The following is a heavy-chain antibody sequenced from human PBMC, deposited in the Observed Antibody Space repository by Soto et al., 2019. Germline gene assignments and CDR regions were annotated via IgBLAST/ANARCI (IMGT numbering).Heavy chain of an antibody. Sequence: ASVKVSCKASGYTFTSYYMHWVRQAPGQGLEWMGIINPSGGSTSYAQKFQGRVTMTRDTSTSTVYMELSGLRSEDTAVYHCAIVQCYDGSGYIFDYWGQGTLVTGSS. V-gene: IGHV1-46*03. CDR1: GYTFTSYY. J-gene: IGHJ4*02. CDR2: INPSGGST. CDR3: AIVQCYDGSGYIFDY. D-gene: IGHD3-22*01.